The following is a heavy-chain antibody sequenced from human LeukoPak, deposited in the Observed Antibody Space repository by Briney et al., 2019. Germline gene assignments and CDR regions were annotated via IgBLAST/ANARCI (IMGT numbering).Heavy chain of an antibody. V-gene: IGHV3-33*06. CDR3: TKDAVHYDFWSGSFDY. Sequence: GRSLGLSCAASGFTFSSYGMHWVRQAPGKGLEWVAVIWYDGSNKYYADSVKGRFTISRDNSKNTLYLQMNSLRAEDTAVYYCTKDAVHYDFWSGSFDYWGQGTLVTVSS. D-gene: IGHD3-3*01. CDR1: GFTFSSYG. CDR2: IWYDGSNK. J-gene: IGHJ4*02.